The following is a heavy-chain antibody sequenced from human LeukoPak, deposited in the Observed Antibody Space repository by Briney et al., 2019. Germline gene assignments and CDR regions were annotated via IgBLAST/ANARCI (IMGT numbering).Heavy chain of an antibody. Sequence: GGSLRLSCAASGFTFSSYSMNWVRQAPGKGLDWVSYISSSSSTIYYADSVKGRFTISRDNAKNSLYLQMNSLRDEDTAVYYCARGGPTVTTWGLFDYWGQGILVTVSS. CDR1: GFTFSSYS. CDR3: ARGGPTVTTWGLFDY. V-gene: IGHV3-48*02. CDR2: ISSSSSTI. D-gene: IGHD4-17*01. J-gene: IGHJ4*02.